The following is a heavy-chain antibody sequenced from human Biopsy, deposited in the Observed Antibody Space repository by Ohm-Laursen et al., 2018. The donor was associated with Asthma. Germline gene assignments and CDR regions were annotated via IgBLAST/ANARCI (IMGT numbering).Heavy chain of an antibody. D-gene: IGHD3-3*01. V-gene: IGHV4-34*01. J-gene: IGHJ6*02. CDR2: STQGGGT. Sequence: TLSLTCAVYGGSFSSNYWTWIRQPPGKGLEWIGESTQGGGTTFNPSLKSRVTISIDSSKSQLSLKVRSVTAADTAVYYCARGPEWNGLDVWGQGTTVTVSS. CDR1: GGSFSSNY. CDR3: ARGPEWNGLDV.